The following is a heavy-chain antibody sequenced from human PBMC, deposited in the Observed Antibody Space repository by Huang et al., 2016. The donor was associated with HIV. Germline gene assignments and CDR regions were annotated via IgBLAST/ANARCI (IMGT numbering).Heavy chain of an antibody. D-gene: IGHD6-19*01. CDR1: GFTFSIYW. CDR2: INDDGREK. CDR3: VRNSGWYRLDY. Sequence: EVQLVESGGALVQPGGSLRLSCAASGFTFSIYWVTWVRQAHGKGLEWVGNINDDGREKYYSDSGRGRFTISRDNAENSLDLQMKSLRADDTAVYYCVRNSGWYRLDYWGQGTLVTVSS. J-gene: IGHJ4*02. V-gene: IGHV3-7*01.